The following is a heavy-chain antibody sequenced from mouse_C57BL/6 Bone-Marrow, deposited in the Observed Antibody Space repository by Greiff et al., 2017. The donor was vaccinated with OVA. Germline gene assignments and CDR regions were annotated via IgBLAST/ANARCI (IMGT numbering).Heavy chain of an antibody. CDR3: ARGGYFYFDY. J-gene: IGHJ2*01. Sequence: VKLQESGAELVRPGASVKLSCKASGYTFTDYYINWVKQRPGQGLEWIARIYPGSGNTYYNEKFKGKATLTAEKSSSTAYMQLSSLTSEDSAVYFCARGGYFYFDYWGQGTTLTVSS. V-gene: IGHV1-76*01. CDR1: GYTFTDYY. D-gene: IGHD3-1*01. CDR2: IYPGSGNT.